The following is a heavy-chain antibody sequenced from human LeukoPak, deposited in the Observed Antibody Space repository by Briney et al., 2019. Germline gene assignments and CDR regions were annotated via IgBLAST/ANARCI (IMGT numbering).Heavy chain of an antibody. CDR1: GYTFTSYG. Sequence: GASVKVSCKASGYTFTSYGISWVRQAPGQGLEWMGWISAYNGNTNYAQRLQGRVTMTTDTSTSTAYMELRSLRSDDTAVYYCARDLRWVAVPAASHLSYYHSIDVWGQGTTVTASS. D-gene: IGHD2-2*01. CDR2: ISAYNGNT. CDR3: ARDLRWVAVPAASHLSYYHSIDV. J-gene: IGHJ6*02. V-gene: IGHV1-18*01.